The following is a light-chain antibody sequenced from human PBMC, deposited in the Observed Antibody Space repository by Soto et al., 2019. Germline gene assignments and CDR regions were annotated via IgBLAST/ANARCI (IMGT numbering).Light chain of an antibody. Sequence: IVMTQSPATLSVSPGERATLSCRASQSVSSNLAWYQQKPGQAPRLLIYGASTRATGIPARFSGSGSGTDFTLTISRLDPADFAVYYCHQYGTSLRWTFGQGTKVDI. J-gene: IGKJ1*01. CDR1: QSVSSN. V-gene: IGKV3-15*01. CDR3: HQYGTSLRWT. CDR2: GAS.